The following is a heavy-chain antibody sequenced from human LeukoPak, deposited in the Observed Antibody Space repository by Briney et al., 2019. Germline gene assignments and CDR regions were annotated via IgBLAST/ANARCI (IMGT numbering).Heavy chain of an antibody. CDR1: GGTFSSYA. CDR2: IIPILGIA. D-gene: IGHD2-21*01. V-gene: IGHV1-69*04. CDR3: AKGKVNHDGALDA. Sequence: SVKVSCKASGGTFSSYAISWVRQAPGQGLEWMGRIIPILGIANYAQKFQGRVTITADKSTSTAYMELSILRSEDTAVYYCAKGKVNHDGALDAWGQGTLVTVSS. J-gene: IGHJ3*01.